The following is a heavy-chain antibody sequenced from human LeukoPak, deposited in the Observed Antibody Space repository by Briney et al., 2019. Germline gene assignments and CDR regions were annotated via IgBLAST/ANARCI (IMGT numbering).Heavy chain of an antibody. D-gene: IGHD5-18*01. J-gene: IGHJ4*02. CDR3: AAARTARGYSSGGFDY. CDR2: IYPGDSDT. CDR1: GYIFPTYW. Sequence: GESLKISCKGSGYIFPTYWIGWVRQMPGKGLKWMGIIYPGDSDTRYSPSFQGHVTLSADKSIRTAYLQWSSLRASDTAMYYCAAARTARGYSSGGFDYWGQGTLVTVSS. V-gene: IGHV5-51*01.